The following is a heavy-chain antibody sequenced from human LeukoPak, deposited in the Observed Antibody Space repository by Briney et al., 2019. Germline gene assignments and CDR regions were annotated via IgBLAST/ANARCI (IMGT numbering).Heavy chain of an antibody. Sequence: GGSLRLSCVASGFTFDDYGMSWVRQAPGKGLEWASGINWNGGSTGYADSVKGRFTISRDNAKNSLYLQLSSLRAEDTALYYCARDKRYYDILTGYYGPSDYWGQGTLVTVSS. J-gene: IGHJ4*02. CDR2: INWNGGST. V-gene: IGHV3-20*04. D-gene: IGHD3-9*01. CDR1: GFTFDDYG. CDR3: ARDKRYYDILTGYYGPSDY.